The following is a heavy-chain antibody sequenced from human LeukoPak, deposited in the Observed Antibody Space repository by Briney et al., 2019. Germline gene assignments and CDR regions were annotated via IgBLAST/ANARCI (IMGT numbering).Heavy chain of an antibody. CDR3: ARLEYSSSPTY. Sequence: NPSETLSLTCAVSGYSISSGYYWAWIRQPPGKGLEWIGSIYHSGSTFYNPSLKSRVTIPVDTSKNHFSLKLSSVTAADTAVYYCARLEYSSSPTYWGQGTLVTVSS. J-gene: IGHJ4*02. CDR1: GYSISSGYY. V-gene: IGHV4-38-2*01. CDR2: IYHSGST. D-gene: IGHD6-6*01.